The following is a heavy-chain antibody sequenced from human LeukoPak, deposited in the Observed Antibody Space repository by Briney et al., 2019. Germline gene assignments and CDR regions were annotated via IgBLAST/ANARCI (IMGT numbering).Heavy chain of an antibody. CDR2: IYHSGST. D-gene: IGHD5-18*01. Sequence: SETLSLTCAVYGGSFSGYYWSWIRQPPGKGLEWIGSIYHSGSTYYNPSLKSRVTISVDTSKNQFSLKLSSVTAADTAVYYCARDGYGYYYYYYYMDVWGKGTTVTVSS. V-gene: IGHV4-34*01. CDR3: ARDGYGYYYYYYYMDV. J-gene: IGHJ6*03. CDR1: GGSFSGYY.